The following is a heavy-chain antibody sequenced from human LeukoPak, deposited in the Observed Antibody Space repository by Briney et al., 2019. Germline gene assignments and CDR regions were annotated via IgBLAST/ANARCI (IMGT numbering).Heavy chain of an antibody. V-gene: IGHV5-51*01. D-gene: IGHD2-8*01. CDR2: IYPDDSDT. Sequence: GESLKISCKGSGYSFNNYWLAWVRQMPGKGLEWMGIIYPDDSDTRYSPSFQGQVTISVDKSISTAYLQWSSLKASDTAIYYCARRGHCTNDVCFGFDFWGQGTLVTVSS. CDR1: GYSFNNYW. J-gene: IGHJ4*02. CDR3: ARRGHCTNDVCFGFDF.